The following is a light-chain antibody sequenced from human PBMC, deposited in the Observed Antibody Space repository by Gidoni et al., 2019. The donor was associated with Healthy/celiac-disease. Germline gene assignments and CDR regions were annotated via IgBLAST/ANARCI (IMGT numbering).Light chain of an antibody. CDR2: GAS. J-gene: IGKJ2*01. Sequence: IVLTQSPGTLSLSPGERATLSCRDSQSVSSSYLAWYQQKPGQAPRLLIYGASSRATGIPDRFSGSGSGTDFTLTISRLEPEDFAVYYCQQYGSSLMYTFGQGTKLEIK. CDR1: QSVSSSY. V-gene: IGKV3-20*01. CDR3: QQYGSSLMYT.